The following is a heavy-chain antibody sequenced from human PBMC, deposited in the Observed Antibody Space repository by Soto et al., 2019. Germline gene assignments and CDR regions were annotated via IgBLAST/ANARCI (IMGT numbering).Heavy chain of an antibody. CDR2: IWYDGSNK. CDR3: ARDGGYSWSYWEYFQH. Sequence: QVQLVESGGGVVQPGRSLRLSCAASGFTFSSYGMHWVRQAPGKGLEWVAVIWYDGSNKYYADSVKGRFTISRDNSKNTLYLQMNSLRAEDTAVYYCARDGGYSWSYWEYFQHWGQGTLVTVSS. V-gene: IGHV3-33*01. CDR1: GFTFSSYG. J-gene: IGHJ1*01. D-gene: IGHD1-26*01.